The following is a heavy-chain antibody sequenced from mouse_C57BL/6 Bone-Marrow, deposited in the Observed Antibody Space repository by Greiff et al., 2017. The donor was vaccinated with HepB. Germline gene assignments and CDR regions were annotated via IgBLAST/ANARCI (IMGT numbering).Heavy chain of an antibody. J-gene: IGHJ4*01. CDR1: GYTFTSYW. Sequence: QVQLQQPGAELVKPGASVKLSCKASGYTFTSYWMHWVKQRPGQGLEWIGMIHPNSGSTNYNEKFKSKATLTVDKSSSTAYMQLSSLTSEDSAVYYGAREDGYPSYAMDYWGQGTSVTVSS. V-gene: IGHV1-64*01. CDR3: AREDGYPSYAMDY. CDR2: IHPNSGST. D-gene: IGHD2-3*01.